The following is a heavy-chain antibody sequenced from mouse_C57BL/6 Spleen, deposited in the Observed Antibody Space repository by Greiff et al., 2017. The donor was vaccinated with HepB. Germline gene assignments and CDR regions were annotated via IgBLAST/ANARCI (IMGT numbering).Heavy chain of an antibody. CDR2: IDPSDSYT. CDR1: GYTFTSYW. CDR3: ARGYYYGSSYWYFDV. J-gene: IGHJ1*03. Sequence: VQLQQPGAELVMPGASVKLSCKASGYTFTSYWMHWVKQRPGQGLEWIGEIDPSDSYTNYNQTFKGKSTLTVDKSSSTAYMQRSSLTSEDSAVYYCARGYYYGSSYWYFDVGGTGTTVTVSS. D-gene: IGHD1-1*01. V-gene: IGHV1-69*01.